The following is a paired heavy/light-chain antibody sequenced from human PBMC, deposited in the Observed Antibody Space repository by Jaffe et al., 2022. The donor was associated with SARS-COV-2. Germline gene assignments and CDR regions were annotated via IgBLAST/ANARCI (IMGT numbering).Light chain of an antibody. Sequence: DILLTQSPSSLSASIGDRVTISCRASQSITTYLNWYQQRPGKSPNLLIYGASTLQSGVPSRFSGSGSGADFTLTISSQQPEDFATYYCQHSNGSFTFGGGTKVEI. CDR3: QHSNGSFT. J-gene: IGKJ4*01. V-gene: IGKV1-39*01. CDR2: GAS. CDR1: QSITTY.
Heavy chain of an antibody. CDR1: GLTLTTYS. Sequence: EVQLVESGGGLVQPGGSLRLSCAASGLTLTTYSMNWVRQAPGKGLEWISYISASSVTVYYADSVRGRFTISRDNAQNAVFLQMNSLRAEDTAVYYCARERGRGFSYGVPDFWGQGTLVTVSS. CDR3: ARERGRGFSYGVPDF. J-gene: IGHJ4*02. D-gene: IGHD5-18*01. CDR2: ISASSVTV. V-gene: IGHV3-48*01.